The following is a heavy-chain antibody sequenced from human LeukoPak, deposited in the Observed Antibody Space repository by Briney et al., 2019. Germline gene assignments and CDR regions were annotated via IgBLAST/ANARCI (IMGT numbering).Heavy chain of an antibody. CDR3: ARDLNRYSSDWVSI. Sequence: SETLSLTCSVSGGSISSRSYYWSWIRQPPGKGLEWIGYIYYSGSTNYNPSLKSRVTISVDTSKNQFSLKLSSVTAADTAVYYCARDLNRYSSDWVSIWGQGTMVTVSS. J-gene: IGHJ3*02. CDR2: IYYSGST. CDR1: GGSISSRSYY. D-gene: IGHD6-19*01. V-gene: IGHV4-61*01.